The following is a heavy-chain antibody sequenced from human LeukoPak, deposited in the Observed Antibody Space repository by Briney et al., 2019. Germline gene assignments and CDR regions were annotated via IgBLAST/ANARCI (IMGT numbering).Heavy chain of an antibody. Sequence: PETLSLTPAVYLGSLRGYYWSWIRQPPGNGLEWSGEINNSRSTNYHTSFKSRVTISVDTSKNPFSLKLSSVTAADTAVYYCARGMGENIAAACTGDYWGQGTLVTVSS. D-gene: IGHD6-13*01. J-gene: IGHJ4*02. CDR2: INNSRST. CDR3: ARGMGENIAAACTGDY. V-gene: IGHV4-34*01. CDR1: LGSLRGYY.